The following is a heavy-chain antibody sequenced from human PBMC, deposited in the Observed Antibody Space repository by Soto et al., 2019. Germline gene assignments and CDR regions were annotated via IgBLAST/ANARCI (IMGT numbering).Heavy chain of an antibody. CDR3: AKPSYYEHAFDI. CDR2: ISSSGSTI. J-gene: IGHJ3*02. V-gene: IGHV3-11*01. CDR1: GFTFSDYY. D-gene: IGHD3-3*01. Sequence: GGSLRLSCAASGFTFSDYYMSWIRQAPGKGLEWVSYISSSGSTIYYADSVKGRFTISRDNAKNSLYLQMNSLRAEDTAVYYCAKPSYYEHAFDIWGQGTMVTVSS.